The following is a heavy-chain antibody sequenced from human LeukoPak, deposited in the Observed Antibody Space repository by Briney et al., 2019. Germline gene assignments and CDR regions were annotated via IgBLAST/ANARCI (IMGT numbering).Heavy chain of an antibody. D-gene: IGHD1-26*01. CDR2: ISKSGCDK. V-gene: IGHV3-11*01. CDR1: GFTFSDYY. Sequence: GGSLRLSCAASGFTFSDYYMSWIRQAPGKGLEWVSYISKSGCDKYYADSVKGRFTISRDNAKNSLSLQMNSLRVEDTAVYYCARQDSGSSPYYYYHGMDVWGQGTTVTVSS. CDR3: ARQDSGSSPYYYYHGMDV. J-gene: IGHJ6*02.